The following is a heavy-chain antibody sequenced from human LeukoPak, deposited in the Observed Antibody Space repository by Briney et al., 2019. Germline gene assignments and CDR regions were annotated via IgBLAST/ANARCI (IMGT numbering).Heavy chain of an antibody. CDR3: AKQKDIFDY. D-gene: IGHD2-15*01. V-gene: IGHV3-48*03. J-gene: IGHJ4*02. CDR2: TDSNSETT. Sequence: GGSLRLSCAVSGFSLTTYEMDWIRQAPGKGLEWVAYTDSNSETTHYADSVKGRFTISRDNSKNTLYLQMNSLRAEDTAVYYCAKQKDIFDYWGQGTLVTVSS. CDR1: GFSLTTYE.